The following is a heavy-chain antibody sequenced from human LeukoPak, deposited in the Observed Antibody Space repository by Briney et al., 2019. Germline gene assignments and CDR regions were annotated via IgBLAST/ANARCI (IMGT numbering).Heavy chain of an antibody. CDR3: ARASGYSSSWYDYYYYYMDV. V-gene: IGHV1-2*02. CDR1: GYTFTGYY. D-gene: IGHD6-13*01. J-gene: IGHJ6*03. CDR2: INPNSGGT. Sequence: ASVKVSCKASGYTFTGYYMHWVRQAPGQGLEWMGWINPNSGGTNYAQKFQGRVTMTRNTSISTAYMELSSLRSEDTAVYYCARASGYSSSWYDYYYYYMDVWGKGTTVTISS.